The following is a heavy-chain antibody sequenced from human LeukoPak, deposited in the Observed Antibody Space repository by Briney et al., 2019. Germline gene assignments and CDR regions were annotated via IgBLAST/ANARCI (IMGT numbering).Heavy chain of an antibody. CDR2: ILEARLST. D-gene: IGHD6-13*01. J-gene: IGHJ4*02. CDR3: AKAANIAGH. CDR1: GFTFDDYA. Sequence: GXSLRLSCAASGFTFDDYAMHWVRQAPGKGVDWLFLILEARLSTSYADSVKVRFTISRHNSKNSLYLQMNSLRTEDTALYYCAKAANIAGHWGQGTLVTVSS. V-gene: IGHV3-43*02.